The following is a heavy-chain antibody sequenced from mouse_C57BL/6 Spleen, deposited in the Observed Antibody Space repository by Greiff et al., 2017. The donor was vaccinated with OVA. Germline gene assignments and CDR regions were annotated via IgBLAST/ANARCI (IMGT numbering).Heavy chain of an antibody. Sequence: EVQLVESGGGLVQPGGSLSLSCAASGFTFTDYYMSWVRQPPGKALEWLGFIRNKANGYTTVYSASVKGRFTISRDNSQSILYLQMNALRAEDSATYYCARSACGNYGRYAMDYWGQGTSVTVSS. CDR3: ARSACGNYGRYAMDY. D-gene: IGHD2-1*01. CDR1: GFTFTDYY. CDR2: IRNKANGYTT. V-gene: IGHV7-3*01. J-gene: IGHJ4*01.